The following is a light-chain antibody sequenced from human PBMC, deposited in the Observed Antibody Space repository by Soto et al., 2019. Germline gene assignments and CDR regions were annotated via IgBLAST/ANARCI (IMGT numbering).Light chain of an antibody. CDR1: SSNIGNNA. V-gene: IGLV1-36*01. CDR2: YDD. J-gene: IGLJ1*01. Sequence: QPVLTQPPSVSEAPRQWVTISCSGSSSNIGNNAVNWYQQLPGKAPKLLIYYDDLLPSGVSDRFSASKSGTSASLAISGLQSEDEADYYCAACDDSLNGYVFGTGTKVTVL. CDR3: AACDDSLNGYV.